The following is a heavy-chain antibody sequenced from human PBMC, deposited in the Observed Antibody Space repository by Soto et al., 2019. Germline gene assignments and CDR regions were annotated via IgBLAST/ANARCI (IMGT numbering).Heavy chain of an antibody. CDR3: ARDKEVAAVDS. D-gene: IGHD6-19*01. J-gene: IGHJ4*02. CDR1: VFTFSDYS. V-gene: IGHV3-21*01. CDR2: ISSSSVYK. Sequence: PWWSLRLSCSASVFTFSDYSMNWFRQAPGEGLEWVSSISSSSVYKYYADSVKGRFTISRDNAKNSLYLQMNSLRAEDTAVYYCARDKEVAAVDSWGQGTLVTVSS.